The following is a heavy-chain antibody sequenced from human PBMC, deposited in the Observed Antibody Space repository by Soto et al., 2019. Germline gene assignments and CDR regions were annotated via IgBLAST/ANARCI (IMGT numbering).Heavy chain of an antibody. D-gene: IGHD7-27*01. Sequence: LRLSCVASGITFSIFAMSWVRQSPGKGLEWVSTISGSGGSTYYADAVKGRFSISRDNSMGTLYLQMKSLRVEDTAIYYCAKEVSLGSAYFDYWGQGTLVTVSS. CDR2: ISGSGGST. CDR1: GITFSIFA. CDR3: AKEVSLGSAYFDY. V-gene: IGHV3-23*01. J-gene: IGHJ4*02.